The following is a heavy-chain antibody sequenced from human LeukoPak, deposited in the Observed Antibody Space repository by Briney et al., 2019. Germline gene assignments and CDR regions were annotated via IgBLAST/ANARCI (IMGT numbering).Heavy chain of an antibody. CDR3: ARDLRLSGLDY. CDR1: GFTFSSYS. V-gene: IGHV3-21*01. J-gene: IGHJ4*02. D-gene: IGHD3-10*01. Sequence: GGSLRLSCAASGFTFSSYSMNWVRQAPGKGLEWVSSISSSSYIYYADSVKGRFTISRDNAKNSLYLQMNSLRAEDTAVYYCARDLRLSGLDYWGQGTLVTVSS. CDR2: ISSSSYI.